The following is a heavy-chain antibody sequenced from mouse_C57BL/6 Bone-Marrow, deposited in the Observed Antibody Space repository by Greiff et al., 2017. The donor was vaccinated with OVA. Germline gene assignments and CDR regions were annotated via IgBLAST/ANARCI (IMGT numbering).Heavy chain of an antibody. CDR2: IDPETGGT. CDR1: GYTFTDYE. Sequence: QVHVKQSGAELVRPGASVTLSCKASGYTFTDYEMHWVKQTPVHGLEWIGAIDPETGGTAYNQKFKGKAILTADKSSSTVYMVLRSLTSESSDVYYWTRGYSNYYAMDYWDQGTAVPVSS. CDR3: TRGYSNYYAMDY. J-gene: IGHJ4*01. V-gene: IGHV1-15*01. D-gene: IGHD2-5*01.